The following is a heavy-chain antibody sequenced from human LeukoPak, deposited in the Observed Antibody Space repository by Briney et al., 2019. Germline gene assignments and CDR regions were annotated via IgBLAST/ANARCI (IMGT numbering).Heavy chain of an antibody. Sequence: GGSLRLSCAAAGFTFNNYAMSWVRQAPGKGLKWVSGISSGGSTYYADSVKGRFTISRDNSKNTLFLQMNSLRAEDTAVYYCARDGGSGNYFIDYWGQGTLVTVSS. D-gene: IGHD3-10*01. CDR3: ARDGGSGNYFIDY. J-gene: IGHJ4*02. V-gene: IGHV3-23*01. CDR1: GFTFNNYA. CDR2: ISSGGST.